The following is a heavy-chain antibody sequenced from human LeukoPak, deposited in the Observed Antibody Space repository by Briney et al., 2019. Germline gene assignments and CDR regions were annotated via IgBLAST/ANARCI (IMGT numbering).Heavy chain of an antibody. J-gene: IGHJ4*02. CDR1: GFSFSSTW. CDR3: ARDPGWGALDY. CDR2: INIDGSQR. V-gene: IGHV3-7*03. D-gene: IGHD3-16*01. Sequence: GGSLRLSCAASGFSFSSTWMTWVRQTPGKGLELVSNINIDGSQRYHAYSVEGRFSISRDNVKNTLYPQMSGLRVEDTAVYYCARDPGWGALDYWGQGALVIVSS.